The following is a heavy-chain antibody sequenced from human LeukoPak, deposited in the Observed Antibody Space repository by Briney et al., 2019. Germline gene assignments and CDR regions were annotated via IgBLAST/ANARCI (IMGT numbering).Heavy chain of an antibody. CDR2: TYYRSKWYK. D-gene: IGHD5-12*01. Sequence: SQTLSLTCAISGDSFSTESAAWNWLRQSPSRGLEWLGRTYYRSKWYKDYSVSEKSRITINPDTSKNQLSLQLNSVTPEDTAVYYCAREVDSTLDYWGQGTLVTVSS. CDR1: GDSFSTESAA. V-gene: IGHV6-1*01. CDR3: AREVDSTLDY. J-gene: IGHJ4*02.